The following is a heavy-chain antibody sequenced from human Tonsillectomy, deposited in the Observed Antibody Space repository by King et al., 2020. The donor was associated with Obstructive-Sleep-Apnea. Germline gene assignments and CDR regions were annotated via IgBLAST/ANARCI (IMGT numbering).Heavy chain of an antibody. CDR1: GGSISSYY. Sequence: QLQESGPGLVKPSETLSLTCTVSGGSISSYYWSWIRQPPGKGLEWIGYIYYSGSTNYNPSLKSRVTISVDTSKNQFSLKLSSVTAADTAVYYWARPRAAAGRGWFDPWGQGTLVTVSS. J-gene: IGHJ5*02. CDR3: ARPRAAAGRGWFDP. CDR2: IYYSGST. D-gene: IGHD6-13*01. V-gene: IGHV4-59*08.